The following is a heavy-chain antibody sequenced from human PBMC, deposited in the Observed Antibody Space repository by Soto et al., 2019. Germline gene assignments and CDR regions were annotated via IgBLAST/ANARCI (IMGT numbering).Heavy chain of an antibody. CDR3: ANLNYYDSSGYYYPFDY. Sequence: GGSLRLSCAASGLTFSSYGMHWVRQAPGKGLEWVAVISYDGSNKYYADSVKGRFTISRDNSKNTLYLQMNSLRAEDTAVYYCANLNYYDSSGYYYPFDYWGQGTLVTVSS. D-gene: IGHD3-22*01. CDR2: ISYDGSNK. J-gene: IGHJ4*02. CDR1: GLTFSSYG. V-gene: IGHV3-30*18.